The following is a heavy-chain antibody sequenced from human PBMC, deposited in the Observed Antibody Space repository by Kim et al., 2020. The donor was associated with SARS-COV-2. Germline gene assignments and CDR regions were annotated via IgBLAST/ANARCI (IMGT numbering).Heavy chain of an antibody. Sequence: GGSLRLSCAASGFTFSSYSMNWVRQAPGKGLEWVSSISSSSSYIYYADSVKGRFTISRDNAKNSLYLQMNSLRAEDTAVYYCARDRGGGITYYYYGMDVWGQGTTVTVSS. D-gene: IGHD3-16*01. J-gene: IGHJ6*02. V-gene: IGHV3-21*01. CDR1: GFTFSSYS. CDR2: ISSSSSYI. CDR3: ARDRGGGITYYYYGMDV.